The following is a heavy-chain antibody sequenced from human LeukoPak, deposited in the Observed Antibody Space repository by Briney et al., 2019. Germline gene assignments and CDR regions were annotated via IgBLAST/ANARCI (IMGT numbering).Heavy chain of an antibody. J-gene: IGHJ5*02. Sequence: PSETLSLTCTVSGGSISSSYWSWIRQPPGKGLEWIGHIYYSGSTNYNPSLKSRVTISVDTSKNQFSLKLSSVTAADTAVYYCARYNYDFWSGYSKWFDPWGQGTLVTVSS. D-gene: IGHD3-3*01. V-gene: IGHV4-59*01. CDR2: IYYSGST. CDR1: GGSISSSY. CDR3: ARYNYDFWSGYSKWFDP.